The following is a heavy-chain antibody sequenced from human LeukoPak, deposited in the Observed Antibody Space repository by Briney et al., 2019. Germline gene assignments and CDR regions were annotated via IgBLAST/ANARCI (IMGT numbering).Heavy chain of an antibody. V-gene: IGHV3-23*01. CDR1: GVTLSTYA. J-gene: IGHJ2*01. Sequence: GGSLRLSCAASGVTLSTYAMSWARQAPGKGLEWVSGISSSGSGDNTYYADSVKGRFTISRDSSKNTLFLHMNTLRAEDTAIYYCAKDRTVGAFYWYFDLWGRGTLVTVSS. CDR2: ISSSGSGDNT. D-gene: IGHD1-26*01. CDR3: AKDRTVGAFYWYFDL.